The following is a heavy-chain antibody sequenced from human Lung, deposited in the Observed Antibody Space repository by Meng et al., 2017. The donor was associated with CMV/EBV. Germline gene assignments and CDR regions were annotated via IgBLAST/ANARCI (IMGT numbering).Heavy chain of an antibody. D-gene: IGHD5-18*01. V-gene: IGHV3-30*02. CDR2: IRYDGKNK. CDR3: AKADGYRYGNYYYYGMDV. CDR1: GFTFSSYG. Sequence: SLRLSCAASGFTFSSYGTHWVRQAPGKGLEWVAFIRYDGKNKYYADSVKGRFTISRDNSKNTLYLQMNSLRAEDTAVYYCAKADGYRYGNYYYYGMDVWGQGTTVTVSS. J-gene: IGHJ6*02.